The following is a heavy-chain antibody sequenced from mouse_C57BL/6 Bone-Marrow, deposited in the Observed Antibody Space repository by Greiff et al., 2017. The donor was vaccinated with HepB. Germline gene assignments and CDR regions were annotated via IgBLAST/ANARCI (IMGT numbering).Heavy chain of an antibody. D-gene: IGHD1-1*01. V-gene: IGHV5-15*01. CDR2: ISNLAYSI. Sequence: EVQGVESGGGLVQPGGSLKLSCAASGFTFSDYGMAWVRQAPRKGPEWVAFISNLAYSIYYADTVTGRFTISRENAKNTLYLEMSSLRSEDTAMYYCARQREFITTVVNYAMDYWGQGTSVTVSS. CDR3: ARQREFITTVVNYAMDY. J-gene: IGHJ4*01. CDR1: GFTFSDYG.